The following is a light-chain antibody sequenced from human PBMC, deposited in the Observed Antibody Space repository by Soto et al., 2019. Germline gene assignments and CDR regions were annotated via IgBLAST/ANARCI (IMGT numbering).Light chain of an antibody. V-gene: IGLV2-8*01. CDR3: SSYAGDCHLV. J-gene: IGLJ3*02. CDR1: SSDVGGYNY. CDR2: DVD. Sequence: QSVLTQPPSASGSPGQSVTISCTGTSSDVGGYNYVSWYQQHPGKAPKLIIYDVDNRPSGVSDRFSGSKSGNTASLTISGLQADDEADYYCSSYAGDCHLVFGGGTKLTVL.